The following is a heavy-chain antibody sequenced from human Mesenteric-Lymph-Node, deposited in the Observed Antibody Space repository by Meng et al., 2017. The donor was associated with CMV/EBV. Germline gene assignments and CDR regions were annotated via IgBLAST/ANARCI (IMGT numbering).Heavy chain of an antibody. CDR1: GYTFTTSP. D-gene: IGHD7-27*01. Sequence: SCEASGYTFTTSPLNWVRQAPGQGLEWLGWINTETRTPTYAQGFTGRFVFSLDTSVSTAYLQISSLKADDAAVYYCVRSVYRLGIIYWGQGTLVTVSS. V-gene: IGHV7-4-1*02. CDR2: INTETRTP. CDR3: VRSVYRLGIIY. J-gene: IGHJ4*02.